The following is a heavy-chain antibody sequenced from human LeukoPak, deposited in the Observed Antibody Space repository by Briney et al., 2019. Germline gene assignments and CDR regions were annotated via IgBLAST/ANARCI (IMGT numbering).Heavy chain of an antibody. CDR3: ARAVERYNFWSGYYRTDYYYYMDV. CDR2: IFHSGRA. V-gene: IGHV4-38-2*02. Sequence: PSETLSLTCTVSGSSINSADYWGWIRQPPGKGLVYIGSIFHSGRAYYNPSLESRITISMDTSKNQFSLKLDSVTAADTAVYYCARAVERYNFWSGYYRTDYYYYMDVWGKGTTVTVSS. D-gene: IGHD3-3*01. CDR1: GSSINSADY. J-gene: IGHJ6*03.